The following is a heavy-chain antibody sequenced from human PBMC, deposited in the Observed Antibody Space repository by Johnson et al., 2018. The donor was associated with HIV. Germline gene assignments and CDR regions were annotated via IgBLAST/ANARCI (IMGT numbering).Heavy chain of an antibody. J-gene: IGHJ3*02. Sequence: VQLVESGGGLVQPGGSLRLSCAASGFTFRNYWMSWVRQAPGKGLEWVANIKQDGSETYYVDSVKGRFTVSRDNASQSLYLQMNSLRVDDTAVYYCATRDPTHRPGVFDIWGQGTMVTVSS. CDR1: GFTFRNYW. CDR2: IKQDGSET. D-gene: IGHD1-14*01. V-gene: IGHV3-7*01. CDR3: ATRDPTHRPGVFDI.